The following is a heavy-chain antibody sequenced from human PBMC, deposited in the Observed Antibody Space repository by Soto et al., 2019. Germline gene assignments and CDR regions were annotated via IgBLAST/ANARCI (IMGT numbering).Heavy chain of an antibody. D-gene: IGHD3-3*01. Sequence: VGSLRLSCAASGFTFSSYAMSWVRQAPGKGLEWVSAISGSGGSTYYADSVKGRFTISRDNSKNTLYLQMNSLRAEDTAVYYCAKAADFWSGYFSHYYYGMDVWGQGTRVTVSS. CDR2: ISGSGGST. CDR1: GFTFSSYA. CDR3: AKAADFWSGYFSHYYYGMDV. V-gene: IGHV3-23*01. J-gene: IGHJ6*02.